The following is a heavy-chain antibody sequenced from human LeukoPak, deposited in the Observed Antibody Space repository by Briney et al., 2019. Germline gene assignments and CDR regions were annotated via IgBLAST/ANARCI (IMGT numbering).Heavy chain of an antibody. D-gene: IGHD2-21*01. CDR1: GGSISSSSYY. V-gene: IGHV4-39*07. J-gene: IGHJ4*02. CDR3: AFHSADIVV. Sequence: SETLSLTCTVSGGSISSSSYYWGWIRQPPGKGLEWIGEINHSGSTNYNPSLKSRVTISVDTSKNQFSLQLNSVTPEDTAVYYCAFHSADIVVWGQGTLVTVSS. CDR2: INHSGST.